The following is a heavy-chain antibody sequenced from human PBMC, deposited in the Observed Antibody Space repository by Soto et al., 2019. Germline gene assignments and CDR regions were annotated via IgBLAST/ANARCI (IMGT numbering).Heavy chain of an antibody. CDR3: ARDHHRYSGYDYVDY. CDR2: ISSSSSYT. V-gene: IGHV3-11*05. J-gene: IGHJ4*02. Sequence: PGGSLRLSCAASGFTFSDYYMSWIRQAPGKGLEWVSYISSSSSYTNYADSVKGRFTISRDNAKNSLYLQMNSLRAEDTAVHYCARDHHRYSGYDYVDYWGQGTLVTVSS. D-gene: IGHD5-12*01. CDR1: GFTFSDYY.